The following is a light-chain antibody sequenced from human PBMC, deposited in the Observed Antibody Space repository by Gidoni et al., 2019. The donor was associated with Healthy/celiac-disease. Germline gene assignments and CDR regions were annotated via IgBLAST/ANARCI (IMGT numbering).Light chain of an antibody. CDR3: QQRSNWPLT. CDR1: QSVSSD. J-gene: IGKJ4*01. CDR2: DAS. V-gene: IGKV3-11*01. Sequence: EIVLTQSPATLSLSPGERATLSCRASQSVSSDLAWYQQKPGQAPRLLIYDASNRATGIPARFSGSGSGTDFTLTLRSLEPEDFAVYYCQQRSNWPLTFGGGTKVEIK.